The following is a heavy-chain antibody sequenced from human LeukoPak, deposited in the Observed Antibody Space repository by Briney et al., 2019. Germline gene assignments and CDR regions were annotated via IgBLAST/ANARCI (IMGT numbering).Heavy chain of an antibody. D-gene: IGHD3-10*01. J-gene: IGHJ4*02. Sequence: ASVKVSCTASVYTFTSYYMYWVRQAPGQGLEWMGWINPNSGDRNYAQKFQGRVTMTRDTSISTAYMELSRLRSDDTAVYYCARIYDLFGSGSHSDFWGQGTLVTVSS. CDR2: INPNSGDR. CDR1: VYTFTSYY. V-gene: IGHV1-2*02. CDR3: ARIYDLFGSGSHSDF.